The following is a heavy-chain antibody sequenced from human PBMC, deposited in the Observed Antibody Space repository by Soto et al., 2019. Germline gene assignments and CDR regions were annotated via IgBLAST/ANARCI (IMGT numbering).Heavy chain of an antibody. J-gene: IGHJ6*02. Sequence: SETLSLTCVVSGGSISSSGAYSWSWIRQPPGKGLEWIGYIYYSGSTYYNPSLKSRVAISLDRSKNQFSLRLNSVTAADTAVYFCPRGQQLPGARYYFYYGFDVLGRGTTVTVSS. CDR2: IYYSGST. CDR3: PRGQQLPGARYYFYYGFDV. CDR1: GGSISSSGAYS. V-gene: IGHV4-30-2*01. D-gene: IGHD3-10*01.